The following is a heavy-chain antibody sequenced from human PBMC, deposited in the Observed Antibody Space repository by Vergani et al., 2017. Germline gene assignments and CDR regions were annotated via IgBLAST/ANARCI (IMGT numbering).Heavy chain of an antibody. J-gene: IGHJ3*02. D-gene: IGHD3-10*01. CDR2: IDVKGNS. CDR3: VRVLHTSFILGAFAI. CDR1: GCSIDIHSQT. V-gene: IGHV4-61*02. Sequence: QAQLQESGPRLVKPSQTLSLTCSFSGCSIDIHSQTWGWSRQPAGEGLEWIGLIDVKGNSNFSPSLQSRVTMSAAASRGRFSLNLRSLTTSDTAVYYCVRVLHTSFILGAFAIWAQGLQATVSS.